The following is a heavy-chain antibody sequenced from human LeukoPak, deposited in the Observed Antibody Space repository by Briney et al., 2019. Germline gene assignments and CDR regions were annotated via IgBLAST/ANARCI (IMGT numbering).Heavy chain of an antibody. Sequence: SETLSLTCTVSGGSISSYYWSWMRQPPGKGLEWIGYMYNSGRTDHNPSLKGRVTISPDTSKNQFSLKLSSVTAADTAVYYCARGWGYFDYWGQGTLVTVSS. J-gene: IGHJ4*02. CDR2: MYNSGRT. CDR3: ARGWGYFDY. CDR1: GGSISSYY. V-gene: IGHV4-59*01. D-gene: IGHD6-19*01.